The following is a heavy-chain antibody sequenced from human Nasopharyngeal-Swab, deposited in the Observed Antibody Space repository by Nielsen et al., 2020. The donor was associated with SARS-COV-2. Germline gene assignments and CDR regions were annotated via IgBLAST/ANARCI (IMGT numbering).Heavy chain of an antibody. D-gene: IGHD6-6*01. CDR2: ISHDAGNK. CDR3: ARDPRSSSSGADY. Sequence: GSLRLSCAASGFTFSTYAMQWVRQAPGKGLEWLAVISHDAGNKNYADSVKGRFTISRDNSKNTLYLQMNSLRGEDTAVYYCARDPRSSSSGADYWGQGTLVTVSS. CDR1: GFTFSTYA. J-gene: IGHJ4*02. V-gene: IGHV3-30*04.